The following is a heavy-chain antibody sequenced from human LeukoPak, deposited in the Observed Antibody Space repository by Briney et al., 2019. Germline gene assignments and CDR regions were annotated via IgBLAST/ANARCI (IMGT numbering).Heavy chain of an antibody. V-gene: IGHV4-4*07. CDR1: GGSISSYY. J-gene: IGHJ5*02. Sequence: PSETLSLTCTVAGGSISSYYWSWVRQPAGKGLEWVGRIYTSGGTNYNPSLKSRVTMSVDTSKNQFSLKLSSVTAADTAVYYCARSVLARPPAGPPATHWFDPWGQGTLVTVSS. D-gene: IGHD6-13*01. CDR2: IYTSGGT. CDR3: ARSVLARPPAGPPATHWFDP.